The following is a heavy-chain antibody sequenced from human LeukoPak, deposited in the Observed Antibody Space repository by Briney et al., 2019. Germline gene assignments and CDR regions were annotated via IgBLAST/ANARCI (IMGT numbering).Heavy chain of an antibody. D-gene: IGHD2-2*01. CDR2: FDPEDGET. Sequence: ASVKVSCKVSGYTLTELSMHWVRQAPGKGLEWMGGFDPEDGETIYAQKFQGRVTMTEDTSTDTAYMELSSLRSEDTAVYYCATPYCSSTSCWAPKRYYFDYWGQGTLVTVSS. CDR1: GYTLTELS. J-gene: IGHJ4*02. V-gene: IGHV1-24*01. CDR3: ATPYCSSTSCWAPKRYYFDY.